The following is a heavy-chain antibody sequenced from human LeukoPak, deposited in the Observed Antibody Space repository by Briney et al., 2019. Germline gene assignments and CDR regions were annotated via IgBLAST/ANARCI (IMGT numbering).Heavy chain of an antibody. J-gene: IGHJ4*02. CDR3: AKDVASSWYEGAGF. D-gene: IGHD6-13*01. Sequence: GGSLRLSCAASGFTFSSYGMHWVRQAPGKGLEWVVFIRYDGSNKYYADSVKGRFTISRDNSKNTLYLQMNSLRAEDTAVYYCAKDVASSWYEGAGFWGQGTLVTVSS. V-gene: IGHV3-30*02. CDR2: IRYDGSNK. CDR1: GFTFSSYG.